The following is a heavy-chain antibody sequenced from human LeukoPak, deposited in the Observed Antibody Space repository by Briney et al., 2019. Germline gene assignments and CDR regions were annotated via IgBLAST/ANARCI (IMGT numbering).Heavy chain of an antibody. Sequence: GGSLRLSCAASGFTFSSYAMSWVRQAPGKGLEWVSAISGSGGSTYHADSVKGRFTISRDNSKNTLYLQMNSLRAEDTAVYYCAKFGGWALFGELYPEYFQHWGQGTLVTVSS. CDR2: ISGSGGST. V-gene: IGHV3-23*01. CDR3: AKFGGWALFGELYPEYFQH. J-gene: IGHJ1*01. D-gene: IGHD3-10*02. CDR1: GFTFSSYA.